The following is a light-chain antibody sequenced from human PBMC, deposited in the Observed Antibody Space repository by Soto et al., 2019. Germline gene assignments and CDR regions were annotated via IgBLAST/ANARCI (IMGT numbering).Light chain of an antibody. J-gene: IGLJ3*02. V-gene: IGLV2-11*01. CDR2: DGS. Sequence: QSALTQPRSVSGSPGQSVTISCTGTNSDIGGYNYVSWYQQHPGKAPKDMIYDGSRRPSGVPDRFSGSKSGNTASLTISGLQAEDEADYYCCSYAGTYNFWVFGGGTKLTVL. CDR3: CSYAGTYNFWV. CDR1: NSDIGGYNY.